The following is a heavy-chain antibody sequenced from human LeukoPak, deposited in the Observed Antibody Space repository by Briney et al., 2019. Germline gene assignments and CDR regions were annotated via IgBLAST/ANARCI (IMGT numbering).Heavy chain of an antibody. D-gene: IGHD3-10*01. CDR2: IIPIFGTA. V-gene: IGHV1-69*13. J-gene: IGHJ6*02. CDR3: ASPQFRRVWFGEFISPIWYYYGMDV. Sequence: GASVKVSCKASGGTFSSYAISWVRQAPGQGLEWMGGIIPIFGTANYAQKFQGRVTITADESTSTAYMELSSLRSEDTAVYYCASPQFRRVWFGEFISPIWYYYGMDVWGQGTTVTVSS. CDR1: GGTFSSYA.